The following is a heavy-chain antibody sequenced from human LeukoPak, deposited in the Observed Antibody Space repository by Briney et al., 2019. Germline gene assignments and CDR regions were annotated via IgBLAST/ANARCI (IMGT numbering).Heavy chain of an antibody. Sequence: PGRSLRLSCAASGFTFSSYGMHWVRQAPGKGLEWVAVIWYDGSNKYYADSVKGRFTISRDNSKNTLYLQMNSLRAEDTAVYYCAREHSYGYVYDYWGQRTLVTVSS. CDR2: IWYDGSNK. D-gene: IGHD5-18*01. CDR3: AREHSYGYVYDY. J-gene: IGHJ4*02. V-gene: IGHV3-33*01. CDR1: GFTFSSYG.